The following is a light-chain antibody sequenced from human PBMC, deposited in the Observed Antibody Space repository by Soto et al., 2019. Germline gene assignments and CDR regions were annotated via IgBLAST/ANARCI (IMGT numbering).Light chain of an antibody. V-gene: IGLV2-8*01. Sequence: QSVLTQPPSASGSPGQSVTISCTGTSSDVGGYNYVSWFQQHPGKAPKLMIDEVSKRPSGVPDRFSGSKSGNMASLTVSGLQAEDEADYYCTSYAGSNIWVFGGGTKLTVL. CDR3: TSYAGSNIWV. CDR2: EVS. CDR1: SSDVGGYNY. J-gene: IGLJ2*01.